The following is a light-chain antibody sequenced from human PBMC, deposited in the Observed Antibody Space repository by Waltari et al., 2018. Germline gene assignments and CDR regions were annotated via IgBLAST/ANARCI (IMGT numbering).Light chain of an antibody. CDR1: SSDVGCYNY. Sequence: QSALTQPRSVSGSPAQSVTISCTVTSSDVGCYNYVSWYQQHPGKAPKRMIYDVSKRPSGVPDRFSGSKSGNTASLTISGLQAEDEADYDCCSYAGSHTVFGTGTKVTVL. J-gene: IGLJ1*01. CDR2: DVS. V-gene: IGLV2-11*01. CDR3: CSYAGSHTV.